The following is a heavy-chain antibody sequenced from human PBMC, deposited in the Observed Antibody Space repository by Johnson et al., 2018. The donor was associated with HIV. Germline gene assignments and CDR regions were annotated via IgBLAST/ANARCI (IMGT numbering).Heavy chain of an antibody. CDR1: GFTFSTYG. J-gene: IGHJ3*02. CDR3: AKDILAAAGSDAFDI. D-gene: IGHD6-13*01. CDR2: MWYDGSNK. V-gene: IGHV3-33*06. Sequence: QVQLVESGGGVVQPGRSLRLSCAASGFTFSTYGMHWVRQAPGKGLEWVAVMWYDGSNKYYADSVKGRFTISRDNSKNTLYLQMNSLRAEDTALYYCAKDILAAAGSDAFDIWGQGTMVTVSS.